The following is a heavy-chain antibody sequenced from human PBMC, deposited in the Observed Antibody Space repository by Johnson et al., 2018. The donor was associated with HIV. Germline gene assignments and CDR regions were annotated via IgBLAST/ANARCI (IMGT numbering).Heavy chain of an antibody. V-gene: IGHV3-11*04. J-gene: IGHJ3*02. Sequence: VQLVESGGGLVQPGGSLRLSCAASGFTFSAYYMRWIRQAPGKGLEWVSYISSRGSTIYSAYSVKGRFTISRNNAKNSLYLQMNSLRAEDTAVYYWARYREMTAWRDAFDIWGQGTMVTVSS. D-gene: IGHD1-14*01. CDR2: ISSRGSTI. CDR3: ARYREMTAWRDAFDI. CDR1: GFTFSAYY.